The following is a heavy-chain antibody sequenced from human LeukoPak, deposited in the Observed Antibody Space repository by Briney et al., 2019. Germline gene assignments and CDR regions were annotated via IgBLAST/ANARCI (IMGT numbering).Heavy chain of an antibody. CDR1: GGSFSGYY. V-gene: IGHV4-34*01. Sequence: PSETLSLTCAVYGGSFSGYYWSWIRQPPGKGLEWIGEINHSGSTNYNPSLKSRVTISVDTSKNQFSLKLSSVTAADTAVYYCARGRGYCSSTSCYKYFDYWGLGTLVTVSS. J-gene: IGHJ4*02. CDR2: INHSGST. CDR3: ARGRGYCSSTSCYKYFDY. D-gene: IGHD2-2*02.